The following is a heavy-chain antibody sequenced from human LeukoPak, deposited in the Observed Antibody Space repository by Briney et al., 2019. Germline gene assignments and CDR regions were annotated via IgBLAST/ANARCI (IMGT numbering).Heavy chain of an antibody. CDR3: ARHGGTLDYFDS. D-gene: IGHD1-26*01. Sequence: SETLSLTCSVSNGSISTYYWSWIRQSPGKGLEWIGYIYYGGTTSYNPSLKRRVTISVHSPKNHFSLRLTSLTAADTALYYCARHGGTLDYFDSWGPGSLVIASS. CDR1: NGSISTYY. J-gene: IGHJ4*02. V-gene: IGHV4-59*08. CDR2: IYYGGTT.